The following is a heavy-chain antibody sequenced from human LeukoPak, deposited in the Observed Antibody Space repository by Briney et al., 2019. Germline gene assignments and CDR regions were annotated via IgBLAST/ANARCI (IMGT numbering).Heavy chain of an antibody. V-gene: IGHV4-4*09. Sequence: SETLSLTCTVSGGSISGYYWSWIRQPPGKGLEWIGYIYTSGSTNYNPSLKSRVTISVDTSKNQFSLKLSSVTAADTAVYYCARLEYSSPSPFGYWGQGTLVTVSS. CDR2: IYTSGST. D-gene: IGHD6-6*01. CDR3: ARLEYSSPSPFGY. J-gene: IGHJ4*02. CDR1: GGSISGYY.